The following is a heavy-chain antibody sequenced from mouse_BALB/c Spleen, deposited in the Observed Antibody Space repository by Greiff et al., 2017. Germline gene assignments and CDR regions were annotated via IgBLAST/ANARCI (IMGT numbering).Heavy chain of an antibody. Sequence: DVQLVESGGGLVQPGGSLKLSCAASGFTFSSYGMSWVRQTPDKRLELVATINSNGGSTYYPDSVKGRFTISRDNAKNTLYLQMSSLKSEDTAMYYCARDGNYVGAMDYWGQGTSVTVSS. J-gene: IGHJ4*01. CDR1: GFTFSSYG. CDR2: INSNGGST. V-gene: IGHV5-6-3*01. CDR3: ARDGNYVGAMDY. D-gene: IGHD2-1*01.